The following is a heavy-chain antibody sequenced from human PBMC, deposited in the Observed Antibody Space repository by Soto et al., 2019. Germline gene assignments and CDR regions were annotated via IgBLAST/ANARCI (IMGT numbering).Heavy chain of an antibody. CDR2: IWYDGSNK. CDR1: GFTFSSYG. J-gene: IGHJ4*02. CDR3: ARDLQLGCSGGSCPPGY. V-gene: IGHV3-33*01. Sequence: QVQLVESGGGVVQPGRSLRLSCAASGFTFSSYGMHWVRQAPGKGLEWVAVIWYDGSNKYYADSVKGRFTISRDNSKNALYRQMNSLRAEGTAVYYCARDLQLGCSGGSCPPGYWGQGTLVTVSS. D-gene: IGHD2-15*01.